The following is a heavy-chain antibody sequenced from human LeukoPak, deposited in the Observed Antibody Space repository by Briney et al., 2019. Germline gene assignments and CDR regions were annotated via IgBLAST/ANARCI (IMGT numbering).Heavy chain of an antibody. CDR3: ARQKWEQQGRDYYFNGLDV. CDR1: IGSISSSKW. J-gene: IGHJ6*02. Sequence: PSETLSLTCSVSIGSISSSKWWSWVRQSPEKGLEWIGEIYLYGTTNYNPSFTSRVTMSVDRSRNQFSLKLTSVTAADTAVYYCARQKWEQQGRDYYFNGLDVWGPGTTVIVSS. D-gene: IGHD1/OR15-1a*01. CDR2: IYLYGTT. V-gene: IGHV4-4*02.